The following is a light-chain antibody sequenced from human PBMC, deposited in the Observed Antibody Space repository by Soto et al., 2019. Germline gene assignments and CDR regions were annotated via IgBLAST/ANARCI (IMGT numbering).Light chain of an antibody. Sequence: QSVLTQPASVSGSPGQSITISCTGTSSDVGGYNYVSWYQQHPGKAPKLMIYDVSNRPSGVSNRFSGSKSGNTASLTISGLQAEDEADYYCSSYTTSNTRQIAFGTGTKVTVL. V-gene: IGLV2-14*01. J-gene: IGLJ1*01. CDR1: SSDVGGYNY. CDR2: DVS. CDR3: SSYTTSNTRQIA.